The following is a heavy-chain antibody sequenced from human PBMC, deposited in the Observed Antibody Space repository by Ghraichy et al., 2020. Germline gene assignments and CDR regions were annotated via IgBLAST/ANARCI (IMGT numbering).Heavy chain of an antibody. CDR1: GFTFSTYV. CDR2: IGYSGAST. D-gene: IGHD2-2*01. CDR3: AKFPHVYSSNWEDY. Sequence: GGSLRLSCAASGFTFSTYVLTWVRQVPGKGLEWVSTIGYSGASTYYADSVRGRFTISRDNSKSTLFLQMNSLRAEDTAVYYCAKFPHVYSSNWEDYWGQGTLVTVSS. J-gene: IGHJ4*02. V-gene: IGHV3-23*01.